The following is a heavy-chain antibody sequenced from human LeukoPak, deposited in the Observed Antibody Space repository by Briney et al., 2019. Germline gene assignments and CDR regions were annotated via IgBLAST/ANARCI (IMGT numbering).Heavy chain of an antibody. CDR2: IYDSGST. CDR1: GGSVSSGSYY. V-gene: IGHV4-61*01. J-gene: IGHJ4*02. D-gene: IGHD3-22*01. CDR3: ARDPSGYFNY. Sequence: SETLSLTCTVSGGSVSSGSYYWSWIRQPPGKGLEWLGYIYDSGSTNYSPSLKSRVTISVDTSKNQFSTTLSSVTAADTAVYYCARDPSGYFNYWGQGTLVTVSS.